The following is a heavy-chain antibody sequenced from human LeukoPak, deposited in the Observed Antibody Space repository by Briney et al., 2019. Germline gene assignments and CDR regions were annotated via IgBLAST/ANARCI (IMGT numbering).Heavy chain of an antibody. V-gene: IGHV3-23*01. D-gene: IGHD1-26*01. CDR3: AKERGRRSYYVDYYYYMDA. Sequence: PGGSLRLSCAASGFTLSSYAMSWVRQAPGKGLEWVSAISGSGASTYYADSVKGRFTVSRDNSKNTLYLQMNSLRAEDTAVYYCAKERGRRSYYVDYYYYMDAWGKGTTVTVSS. J-gene: IGHJ6*03. CDR2: ISGSGAST. CDR1: GFTLSSYA.